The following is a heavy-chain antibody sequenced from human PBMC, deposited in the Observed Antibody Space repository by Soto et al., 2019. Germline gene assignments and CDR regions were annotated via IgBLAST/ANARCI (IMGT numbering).Heavy chain of an antibody. D-gene: IGHD6-19*01. Sequence: SETLSLTCAVSGGSISSSNWWSWVRQPPGKGLEWIGYIYYSGSTNYNPSLKSRVTISVDTSKNQFSLKLSSVTAADTAVYYCARMRPTGWHDYYFFGMDLWGQGTTVTVSS. CDR2: IYYSGST. CDR3: ARMRPTGWHDYYFFGMDL. V-gene: IGHV4-4*02. J-gene: IGHJ6*02. CDR1: GGSISSSNW.